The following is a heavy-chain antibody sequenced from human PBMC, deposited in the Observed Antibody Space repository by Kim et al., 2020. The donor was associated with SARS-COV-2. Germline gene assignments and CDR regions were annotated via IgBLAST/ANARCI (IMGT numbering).Heavy chain of an antibody. D-gene: IGHD3-3*01. J-gene: IGHJ4*02. CDR3: ARAMSWSGYYTDFDY. V-gene: IGHV4-34*01. Sequence: PPLKSRVTISVDTSKNQFSLKLSSVTAAETAVYYCARAMSWSGYYTDFDYWGQGTLVTVSS.